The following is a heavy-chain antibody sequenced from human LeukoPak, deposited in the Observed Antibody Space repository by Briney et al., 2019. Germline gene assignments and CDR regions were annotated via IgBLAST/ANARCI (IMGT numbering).Heavy chain of an antibody. CDR2: ISYDGSNK. D-gene: IGHD3-22*01. CDR3: VYYDSSGYYYGRLRY. J-gene: IGHJ4*02. CDR1: GFTFSSYA. Sequence: GGSLRLSCAASGFTFSSYATHWVRQAPGKGLEWVAVISYDGSNKYYADSVKGRFTISRDNSKDTVYLQMNSLRAEDTATYFCVYYDSSGYYYGRLRYWGQGTPVTVSS. V-gene: IGHV3-30-3*01.